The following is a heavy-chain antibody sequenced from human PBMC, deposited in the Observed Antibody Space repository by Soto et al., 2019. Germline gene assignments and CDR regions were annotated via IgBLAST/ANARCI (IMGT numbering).Heavy chain of an antibody. V-gene: IGHV4-61*01. J-gene: IGHJ4*02. CDR3: ANYPTTVTSDY. Sequence: SETLSLTCAVSGGSISSGSYYWSWIRQPPGKGLEWIGYIYYSGSTNYNPSLKSRVTISVDTSKNQFSLKLSSVTAADTAVYYCANYPTTVTSDYWGQGTLVTVSS. CDR2: IYYSGST. CDR1: GGSISSGSYY. D-gene: IGHD4-17*01.